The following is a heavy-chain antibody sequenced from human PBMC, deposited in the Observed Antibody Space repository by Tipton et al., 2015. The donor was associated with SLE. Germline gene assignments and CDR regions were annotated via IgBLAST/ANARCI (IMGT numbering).Heavy chain of an antibody. D-gene: IGHD1-26*01. J-gene: IGHJ5*02. V-gene: IGHV1-3*04. Sequence: QLVQSGAEVKKPGASVKLSCEAAGYRFTDYAIHWVRQDPGQGLEWMGWITTYNGNTKYTQKFQGRVTITRDTSASTVYMELSSLRSEDTAVYYCARDLDPYSNSFHLWGQGTLVSVSS. CDR2: ITTYNGNT. CDR3: ARDLDPYSNSFHL. CDR1: GYRFTDYA.